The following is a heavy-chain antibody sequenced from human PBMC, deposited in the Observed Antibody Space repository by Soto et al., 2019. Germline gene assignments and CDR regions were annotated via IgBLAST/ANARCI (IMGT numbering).Heavy chain of an antibody. CDR3: AREVWVAGLLYYFDF. CDR2: ISSNGNT. Sequence: SETLSLTCTVSGGSISSYFLTWIRQPAGKGLEWIGRISSNGNTDYNPSLKSRVTMSIDTSKNHFSLDPISVTASDTAIYYCAREVWVAGLLYYFDFWGQGTLVTVSS. J-gene: IGHJ4*02. CDR1: GGSISSYF. D-gene: IGHD6-19*01. V-gene: IGHV4-4*07.